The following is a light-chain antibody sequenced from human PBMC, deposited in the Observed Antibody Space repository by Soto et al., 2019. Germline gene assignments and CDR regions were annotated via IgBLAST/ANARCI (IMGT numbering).Light chain of an antibody. V-gene: IGKV1-33*01. Sequence: DIHMTQSPSSLSASVGDRVTITCQTSQNISKYLIWYQQSPGKAPSLLISDASNLEAGVPSRFSGHGSGTHFTLTISILQPEDIGRYYCHQYDDLPYTFRQGTSLQIK. CDR2: DAS. J-gene: IGKJ2*01. CDR3: HQYDDLPYT. CDR1: QNISKY.